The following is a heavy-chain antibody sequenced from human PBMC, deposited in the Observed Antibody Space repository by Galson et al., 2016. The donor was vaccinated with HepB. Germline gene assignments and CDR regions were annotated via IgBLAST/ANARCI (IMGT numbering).Heavy chain of an antibody. Sequence: SVKVSCKASGYLFSTYFIHWVRQAPGQGLEWMGLFNPSRGSTTYAQKSQGRVTMSGDTSTGTFYMELSSLTSEDTAMYYCARRSAGGSEAFLDYWGQGTLVTVSS. V-gene: IGHV1-46*04. CDR1: GYLFSTYF. CDR3: ARRSAGGSEAFLDY. D-gene: IGHD6-19*01. CDR2: FNPSRGST. J-gene: IGHJ4*02.